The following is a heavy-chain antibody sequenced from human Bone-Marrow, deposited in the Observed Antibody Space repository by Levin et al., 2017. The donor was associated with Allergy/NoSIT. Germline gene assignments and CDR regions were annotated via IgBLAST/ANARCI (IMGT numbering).Heavy chain of an antibody. V-gene: IGHV1-2*03. J-gene: IGHJ4*02. CDR3: ARDYGAPHYDILTGYPPCDY. CDR2: INPNRGGT. CDR1: GYTFTGYY. Sequence: LVASVKVSCKASGYTFTGYYMHWVRQAPGQGLEWMGWINPNRGGTNYAQKFQGRVTMTRDTSISTAYMELSRLRSDDTAVYYCARDYGAPHYDILTGYPPCDYWGQGTLVTVSS. D-gene: IGHD3-9*01.